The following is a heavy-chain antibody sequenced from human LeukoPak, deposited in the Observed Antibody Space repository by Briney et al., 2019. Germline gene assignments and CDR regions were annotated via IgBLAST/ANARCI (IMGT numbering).Heavy chain of an antibody. J-gene: IGHJ4*02. V-gene: IGHV3-30-3*01. CDR1: GFTPICYA. D-gene: IGHD1-26*01. CDR3: ARDQTVGVTTGGYCDS. CDR2: IPYDGNNR. Sequence: RSLRLSCSAPGFTPICYAMKRVRQAPAKGLEMVAVIPYDGNNRYYADSVEGRFTISRDDSRSTLFLQMNSLGAEDTALYFCARDQTVGVTTGGYCDSWGQGTLVTVSS.